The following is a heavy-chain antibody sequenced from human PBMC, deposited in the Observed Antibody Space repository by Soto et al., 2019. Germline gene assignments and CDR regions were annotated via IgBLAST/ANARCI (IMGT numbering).Heavy chain of an antibody. CDR2: IYFRGST. J-gene: IGHJ6*02. CDR1: GGSISSVGYY. V-gene: IGHV4-31*03. CDR3: ARAYGSGYMDV. D-gene: IGHD3-10*01. Sequence: QVQLQESGPGLVKPSQTLSLTCTVSGGSISSVGYYWIWIRQHPGQGLEWIGYIYFRGSTYYNPSLKSRVTISVDTSKNQFSLKLSSVTAADTAVYYCARAYGSGYMDVWGQGTTVTVSS.